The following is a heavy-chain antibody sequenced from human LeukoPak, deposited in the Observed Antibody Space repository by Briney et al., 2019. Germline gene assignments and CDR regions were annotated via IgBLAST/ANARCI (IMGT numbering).Heavy chain of an antibody. D-gene: IGHD6-13*01. V-gene: IGHV4-34*01. Sequence: SETLSLTCAVYGGSFSGYYWSWTRQPPGKGLEWIGEINHSGSTNYNPSLKSRVTISVDTSKNQFSLKLSSVTAADTAVYYCARVLYSSSTYYYYYYMDVWGKGTTVTVSS. CDR1: GGSFSGYY. J-gene: IGHJ6*03. CDR2: INHSGST. CDR3: ARVLYSSSTYYYYYYMDV.